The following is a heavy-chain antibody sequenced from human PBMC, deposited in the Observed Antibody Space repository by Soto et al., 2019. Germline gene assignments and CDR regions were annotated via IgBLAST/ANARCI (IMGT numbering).Heavy chain of an antibody. V-gene: IGHV3-33*01. D-gene: IGHD6-19*01. J-gene: IGHJ4*02. Sequence: GGSLILSCAASGFTFRNYGMHWVRQAPGKGLEWVAVIWHSGSEKYYADPVKGRFTTSRDNSKNTLYLQINSPRVEDTAVYYCARDAGSDEPIDYWGQGTLVTVSS. CDR2: IWHSGSEK. CDR1: GFTFRNYG. CDR3: ARDAGSDEPIDY.